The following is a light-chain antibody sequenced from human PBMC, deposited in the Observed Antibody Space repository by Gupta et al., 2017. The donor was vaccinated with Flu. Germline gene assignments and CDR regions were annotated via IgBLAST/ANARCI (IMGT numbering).Light chain of an antibody. CDR3: TSYTGGSTHVV. CDR2: EVS. CDR1: SSDVGAYNY. V-gene: IGLV2-14*01. Sequence: QSALTQPASVSGSPGKSLTISCSGTSSDVGAYNYVSWYQHHPGKAPNLMIYEVSNRPSGVSNRFSGSKSGNTASLTISGLQAEDEADYYCTSYTGGSTHVVFGGGTKLTVL. J-gene: IGLJ2*01.